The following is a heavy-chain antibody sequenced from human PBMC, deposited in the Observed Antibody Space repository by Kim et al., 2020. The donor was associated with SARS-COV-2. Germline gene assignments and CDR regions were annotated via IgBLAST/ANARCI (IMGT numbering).Heavy chain of an antibody. CDR2: ISGSGGST. Sequence: GGSLRLSCAASGFTFSSYAMSWIRQAPGKGLEWVSAISGSGGSTYYADSVKGRFTISRDNSKNTLYLQMNSLRAEDTAVYYCAKCMGGSSWYCYGMDVWGQGTTVTVSS. V-gene: IGHV3-23*01. CDR1: GFTFSSYA. CDR3: AKCMGGSSWYCYGMDV. J-gene: IGHJ6*02. D-gene: IGHD6-13*01.